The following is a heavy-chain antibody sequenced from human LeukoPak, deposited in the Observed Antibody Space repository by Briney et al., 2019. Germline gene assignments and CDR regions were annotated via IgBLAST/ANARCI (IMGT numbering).Heavy chain of an antibody. CDR1: GGSISSGSYY. CDR2: IYTSGST. J-gene: IGHJ4*02. D-gene: IGHD3-3*01. Sequence: NPSQTLSLTCTVSGGSISSGSYYWSWIRQPAGKGLEWIGRIYTSGSTNYNPSLKSRVTISVDTSKNQFSLKLSSVTAADTAVYYCATGGRFWKVWGQGTLVTVSS. CDR3: ATGGRFWKV. V-gene: IGHV4-61*02.